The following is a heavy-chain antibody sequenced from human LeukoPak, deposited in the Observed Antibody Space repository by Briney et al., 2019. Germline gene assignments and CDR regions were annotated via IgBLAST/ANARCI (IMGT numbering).Heavy chain of an antibody. D-gene: IGHD2-15*01. CDR3: AKEFYFATAV. Sequence: GGSLRLSCAASGFTVSNNYMSWVRQAPGKGLEWVSAISGGGGTTHYADSVKGRFTISRDNSKNTLYLQMDSLRAEDTAVYYCAKEFYFATAVWGQGTTVTVSS. V-gene: IGHV3-23*01. J-gene: IGHJ6*02. CDR1: GFTVSNNY. CDR2: ISGGGGTT.